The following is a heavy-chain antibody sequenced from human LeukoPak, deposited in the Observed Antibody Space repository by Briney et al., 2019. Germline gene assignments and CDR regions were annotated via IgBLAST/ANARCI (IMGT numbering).Heavy chain of an antibody. J-gene: IGHJ4*02. Sequence: GGSLRLSCAASGFTFSNAWMSWVRQAPGKGLEWVGRIKSKTDGGTTDYAAPVKGRFTISRDDSKNTLYLQMNSLRAEDTAVYYCARSPRYCSGGSCYSGGDYWGQGTLVTVSS. D-gene: IGHD2-15*01. CDR1: GFTFSNAW. CDR3: ARSPRYCSGGSCYSGGDY. V-gene: IGHV3-15*01. CDR2: IKSKTDGGTT.